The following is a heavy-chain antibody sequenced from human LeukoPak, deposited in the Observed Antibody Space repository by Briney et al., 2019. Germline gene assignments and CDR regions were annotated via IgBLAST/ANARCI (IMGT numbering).Heavy chain of an antibody. CDR2: ISSSSSYI. Sequence: PGGSLRLSCEASGFTFSSYSMNWVRQAPGKGLEWVSSISSSSSYIYYADSVKGQFTISRDNAKNSLYLQMNSLRAEDTAVYYCARCDVRDELDYWGQGTLVTVSS. CDR1: GFTFSSYS. CDR3: ARCDVRDELDY. V-gene: IGHV3-21*01. J-gene: IGHJ4*02.